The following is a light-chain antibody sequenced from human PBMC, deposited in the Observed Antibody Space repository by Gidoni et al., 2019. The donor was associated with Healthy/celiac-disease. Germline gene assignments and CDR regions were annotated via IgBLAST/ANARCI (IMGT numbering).Light chain of an antibody. J-gene: IGLJ2*01. V-gene: IGLV2-23*01. CDR3: CSYAGSSILV. CDR1: SSDVGSYNL. CDR2: EGS. Sequence: QSALTQPASVSRSPGQSITISCTGTSSDVGSYNLVSWYQQHPGKAPKLMIYEGSKRPSGVSNRFSGSKSGNTASLTISGLQAEDEADYYCCSYAGSSILVFGGGTKLTAL.